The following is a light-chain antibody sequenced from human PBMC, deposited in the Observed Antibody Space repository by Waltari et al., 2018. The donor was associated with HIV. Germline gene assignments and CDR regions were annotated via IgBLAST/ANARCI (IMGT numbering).Light chain of an antibody. J-gene: IGKJ1*01. V-gene: IGKV4-1*01. Sequence: DIVMTQSPDSLDVSLGERATIDCRSSQSAFHKSHDKNYVAWYQQRPGQPPKLLIYWASTRASGVPVRFSGSASVTDFTLTINSLRPEDVAVYYCQQCYMTPWTFGQGTRVEL. CDR1: QSAFHKSHDKNY. CDR2: WAS. CDR3: QQCYMTPWT.